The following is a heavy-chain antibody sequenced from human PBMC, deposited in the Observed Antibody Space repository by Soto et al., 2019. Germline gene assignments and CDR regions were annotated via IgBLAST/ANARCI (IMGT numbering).Heavy chain of an antibody. Sequence: EVQLVESGGGLVQPGGSLRLSCAASGLTVSSKYMSWVRQAPGKGLEWVSVIYRGGTTFYADSVKGKFTISRDNSKNTLKLQMNSLAADDTAVYYCAGWTKDWAIGKYYMDVWGKGTMVTVSS. J-gene: IGHJ6*03. CDR1: GLTVSSKY. CDR3: AGWTKDWAIGKYYMDV. V-gene: IGHV3-66*01. D-gene: IGHD2-15*01. CDR2: IYRGGTT.